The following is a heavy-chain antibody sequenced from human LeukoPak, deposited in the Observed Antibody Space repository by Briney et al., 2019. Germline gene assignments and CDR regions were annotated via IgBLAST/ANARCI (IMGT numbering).Heavy chain of an antibody. J-gene: IGHJ6*03. CDR2: ISSGSIYI. D-gene: IGHD6-19*01. CDR1: GFTFSTYG. V-gene: IGHV3-21*06. CDR3: ARDVSGWQPNYYYYYMDV. Sequence: PGGSLRLSCGASGFTFSTYGMSWVRQAPGKGLEWVSSISSGSIYIYYADSVKGRFTISRDNAKNSLYLQMNSLRAEDTAVYYCARDVSGWQPNYYYYYMDVWGKGTTVTVSS.